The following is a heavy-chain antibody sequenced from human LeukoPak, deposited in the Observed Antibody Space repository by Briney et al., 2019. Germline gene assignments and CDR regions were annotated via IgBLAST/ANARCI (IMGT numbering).Heavy chain of an antibody. CDR3: ARSKQSREYYYYMDV. Sequence: ASVKVSCKASGYTFTGYYMHWVRQAPGQGLEWMGWISAYNGNTNYAQKLQGRVTMTTDTSTGTAYMELRSLRSDDTAVYYCARSKQSREYYYYMDVWGKGTTVTVSS. J-gene: IGHJ6*03. D-gene: IGHD5-24*01. V-gene: IGHV1-18*04. CDR1: GYTFTGYY. CDR2: ISAYNGNT.